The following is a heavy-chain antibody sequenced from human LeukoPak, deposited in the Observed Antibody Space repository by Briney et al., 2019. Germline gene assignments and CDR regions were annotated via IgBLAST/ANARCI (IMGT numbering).Heavy chain of an antibody. V-gene: IGHV4-59*08. CDR3: ATLTYCRGGSCFPKYFQH. CDR2: IYYSGST. J-gene: IGHJ1*01. CDR1: GVSISSYY. D-gene: IGHD2-15*01. Sequence: PSETLSLTCTVSGVSISSYYWSWIRQPPGKGLEWIGYIYYSGSTNHNPSLKSRVTISVDTSKNQFSLKLSSVTAADTAVYYCATLTYCRGGSCFPKYFQHWGQGTLVAVSS.